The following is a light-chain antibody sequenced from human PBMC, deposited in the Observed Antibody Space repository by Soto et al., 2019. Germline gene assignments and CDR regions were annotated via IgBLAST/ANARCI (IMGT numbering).Light chain of an antibody. CDR3: HQRQYWPPIT. Sequence: EVLMTQSPVTLFVSPGERATLSCRASQSVSSNLAWYQHKSGQAPRLLIYGASNRATGIPDRFSGSGSGTDFTLTISSLEPEDFAVYYCHQRQYWPPITFGQGTRLEIK. CDR1: QSVSSN. CDR2: GAS. J-gene: IGKJ5*01. V-gene: IGKV3-11*01.